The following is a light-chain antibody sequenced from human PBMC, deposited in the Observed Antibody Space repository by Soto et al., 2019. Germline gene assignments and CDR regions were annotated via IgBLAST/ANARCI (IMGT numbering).Light chain of an antibody. CDR1: SSDVGGYHF. CDR3: SSYAGSDNWV. Sequence: QSALTQPHSASGSPGQSVTISCTGTSSDVGGYHFVSWYQQHPGKAPKLMISGVSERPSGVPDRFSGSKSGNTASLTVSGLQADDEADYYCSSYAGSDNWVFGGGTKLTVL. V-gene: IGLV2-8*01. J-gene: IGLJ2*01. CDR2: GVS.